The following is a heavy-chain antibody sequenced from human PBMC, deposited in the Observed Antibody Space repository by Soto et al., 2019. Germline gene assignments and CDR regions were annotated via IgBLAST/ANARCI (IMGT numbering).Heavy chain of an antibody. V-gene: IGHV3-48*02. CDR3: ERKGVAFDY. Sequence: PGGSLRLSCAASGFTFSSYSMNWVRQAPGKGLEWISYISTTSSSIYYADSVKGRLTISRYNANKWVFLQMNSLRDEDTAVYYCERKGVAFDYWGQGALVTVPS. D-gene: IGHD3-3*01. J-gene: IGHJ4*02. CDR1: GFTFSSYS. CDR2: ISTTSSSI.